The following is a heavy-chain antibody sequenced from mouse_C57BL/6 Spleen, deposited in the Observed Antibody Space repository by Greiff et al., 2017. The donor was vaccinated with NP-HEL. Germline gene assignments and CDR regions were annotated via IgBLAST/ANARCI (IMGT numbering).Heavy chain of an antibody. V-gene: IGHV14-3*01. D-gene: IGHD2-1*01. Sequence: EVQLQQSVAELVRPGASVKLSCTASGFNIKNTYMHWVKQRPEQGLEWIGRIDPANGNTKYAPTFQGKATITADTSSNPAYLQLSSLTSEDTAIYYCAEGGYGNPYYYAMDYWGQGTSVTVSS. J-gene: IGHJ4*01. CDR2: IDPANGNT. CDR1: GFNIKNTY. CDR3: AEGGYGNPYYYAMDY.